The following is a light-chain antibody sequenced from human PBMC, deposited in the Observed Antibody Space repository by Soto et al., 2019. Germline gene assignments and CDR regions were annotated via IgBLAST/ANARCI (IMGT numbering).Light chain of an antibody. V-gene: IGKV3-20*01. CDR2: GAS. CDR1: QSVSNNY. J-gene: IGKJ2*01. Sequence: EIVLTQSPGTLSLSPGERATLSCRASQSVSNNYLAWYQQKPGQAPRLLIYGASSRATAVPDRFSGSGSGTDFTLTISRLEPEDLAVYYCQQYSSSPTFGQGTKLEIK. CDR3: QQYSSSPT.